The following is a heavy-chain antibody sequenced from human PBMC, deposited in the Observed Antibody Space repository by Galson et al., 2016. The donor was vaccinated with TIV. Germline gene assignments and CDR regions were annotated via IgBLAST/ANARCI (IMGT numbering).Heavy chain of an antibody. V-gene: IGHV5-51*03. Sequence: QSGAEVKEPGESLKISCKGSGYRFSNYWIAWVRQMPGKGLEWMGVIYTVDSDTRYSPSFQGQVTISADKSSSTAYLQWNSLKASDSAIYYCARERDSGYAYYFDFWGQGTLVTVSS. J-gene: IGHJ4*02. D-gene: IGHD6-25*01. CDR1: GYRFSNYW. CDR3: ARERDSGYAYYFDF. CDR2: IYTVDSDT.